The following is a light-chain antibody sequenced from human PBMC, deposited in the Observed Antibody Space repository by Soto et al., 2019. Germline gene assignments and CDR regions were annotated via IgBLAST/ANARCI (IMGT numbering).Light chain of an antibody. J-gene: IGLJ3*02. CDR3: SSYAGSNNLRM. CDR2: AVS. Sequence: QSALTQPASVSGSPGQSITISCSGTSSDIGSYDHVAWYQQFPGKSPKLIIYAVSDRPSGVSDRFSGSKSGISASLTISGLQTEDEADHYCSSYAGSNNLRMFGGGTKVTVL. CDR1: SSDIGSYDH. V-gene: IGLV2-14*03.